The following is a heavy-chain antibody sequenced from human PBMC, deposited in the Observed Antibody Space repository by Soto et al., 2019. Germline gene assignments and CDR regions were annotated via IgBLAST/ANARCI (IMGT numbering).Heavy chain of an antibody. D-gene: IGHD3-22*01. CDR2: ISAYNGNT. V-gene: IGHV1-18*01. J-gene: IGHJ4*02. CDR1: GYTFTSYG. Sequence: ASVKVSCKASGYTFTSYGISWVRQAPGQGLEWMGWISAYNGNTNYAQKLQGRVTITRDMSTSTAYMELSSLRSEDTAVYYCAADQFLLRGYYYFDYWGQGTLVTVSS. CDR3: AADQFLLRGYYYFDY.